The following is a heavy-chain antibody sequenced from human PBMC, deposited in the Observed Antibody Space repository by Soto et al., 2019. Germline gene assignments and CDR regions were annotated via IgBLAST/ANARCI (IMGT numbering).Heavy chain of an antibody. J-gene: IGHJ6*02. CDR3: AKVGSASSLGGMGV. D-gene: IGHD6-6*01. V-gene: IGHV3-23*01. Sequence: QPGGSLRLSCAGSGFTFSRYAMTWVRQPPDQGLEWVSTIRASGGTTDYADSVKGRFTISRDNSKNTLYLEMNSLRAEDTALYYCAKVGSASSLGGMGVWGQGTTVTVSS. CDR2: IRASGGTT. CDR1: GFTFSRYA.